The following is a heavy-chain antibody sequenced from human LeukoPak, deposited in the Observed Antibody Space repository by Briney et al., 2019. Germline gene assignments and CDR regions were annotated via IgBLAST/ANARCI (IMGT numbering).Heavy chain of an antibody. J-gene: IGHJ4*02. CDR2: IYHSGST. D-gene: IGHD3-10*01. CDR1: GGSISSGGYY. Sequence: ASQTLSLTCTVSGGSISSGGYYWSWIRQPPGKGLEWIGYIYHSGSTYYNPSLKSRVTVSVDRSKSKFSLKLSSVTAADTAVYYCARGSGSQGPFDYWGQGTLVTVSS. V-gene: IGHV4-30-2*01. CDR3: ARGSGSQGPFDY.